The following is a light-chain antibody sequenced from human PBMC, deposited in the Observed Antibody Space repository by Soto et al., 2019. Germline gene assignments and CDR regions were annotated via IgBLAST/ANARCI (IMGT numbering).Light chain of an antibody. V-gene: IGKV3-15*01. CDR2: GAS. CDR1: QSVSSD. J-gene: IGKJ3*01. CDR3: QQYNDWPFP. Sequence: EIVMTQSPATLSVSPGERATLSCRASQSVSSDLAWYQQKPGQAPRLLLYGASTRATGIPARFSGSGSGTEFPLTISSLQSEDFAVYYCQQYNDWPFPFGPGTKVDI.